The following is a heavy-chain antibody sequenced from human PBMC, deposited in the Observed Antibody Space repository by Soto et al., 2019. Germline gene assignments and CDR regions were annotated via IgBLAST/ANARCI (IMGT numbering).Heavy chain of an antibody. J-gene: IGHJ3*01. CDR3: ARGDYHDTSGPFSDAFDV. D-gene: IGHD3-22*01. CDR2: IWNDGKNK. Sequence: PGGSLRVSCAASGFTFSSYGMHWVRQAPGKGLEWVAVIWNDGKNKYYGDSVKGRFTISRDNTKNSLYLQMNSLRAEDTAVYYCARGDYHDTSGPFSDAFDVWGQGTMVTVSS. CDR1: GFTFSSYG. V-gene: IGHV3-33*03.